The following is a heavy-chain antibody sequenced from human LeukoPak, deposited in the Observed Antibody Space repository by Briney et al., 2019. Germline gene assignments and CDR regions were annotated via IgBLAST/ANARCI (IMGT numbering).Heavy chain of an antibody. CDR3: ARASHDYGDYSHFDY. V-gene: IGHV4-38-2*02. D-gene: IGHD4-17*01. CDR1: GYSISSGYY. CDR2: IYHSGST. J-gene: IGHJ4*02. Sequence: SETLSLTCTVSGYSISSGYYWGWIRQPPGKGLEWIGSIYHSGSTNYNPSLKTRVTISVDKSKNQFSLKLSSVTAADTAVYYCARASHDYGDYSHFDYWGQGTLVTVSS.